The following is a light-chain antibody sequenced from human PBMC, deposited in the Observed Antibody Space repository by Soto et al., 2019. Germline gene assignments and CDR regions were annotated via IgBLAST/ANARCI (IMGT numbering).Light chain of an antibody. V-gene: IGLV2-14*01. CDR1: SSDVGGYNY. Sequence: QSVLTQPASVSGSPGQSITISCTGTSSDVGGYNYVSWYQQYPGKAPKLMIYDVSNRPSGVSNRFSGSKSGNTASLTISGLQAEDEADYYCSSYTSNNTRVFGGGTQLTVL. CDR3: SSYTSNNTRV. J-gene: IGLJ2*01. CDR2: DVS.